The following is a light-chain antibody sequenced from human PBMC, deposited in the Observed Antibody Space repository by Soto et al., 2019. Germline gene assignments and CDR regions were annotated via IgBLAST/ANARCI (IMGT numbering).Light chain of an antibody. Sequence: QSALTQPASLSGSPGQSITISCTGTSSDIGSFNLVSWYQQFPGEVPKLIIYESYKRPSRISTRFSGSRSDNTASLTISGLQAEDEADYYCCCFAGSNTYIFGGGTKLTVL. CDR3: CCFAGSNTYI. J-gene: IGLJ2*01. V-gene: IGLV2-23*01. CDR2: ESY. CDR1: SSDIGSFNL.